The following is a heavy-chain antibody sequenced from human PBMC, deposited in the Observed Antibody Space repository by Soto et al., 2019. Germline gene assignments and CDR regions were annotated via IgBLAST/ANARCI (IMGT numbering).Heavy chain of an antibody. CDR2: IYYSGST. Sequence: SETLSLTCTVSGGSISSSSYYWGWIRQPPGKGLEWIGSIYYSGSTYYNPSLKSRVTISVDTSKNQFSLKLSSVTAADTAVYYCARIIGLLNFDYWGQGTLVTVSS. V-gene: IGHV4-39*01. J-gene: IGHJ4*02. CDR3: ARIIGLLNFDY. D-gene: IGHD2-15*01. CDR1: GGSISSSSYY.